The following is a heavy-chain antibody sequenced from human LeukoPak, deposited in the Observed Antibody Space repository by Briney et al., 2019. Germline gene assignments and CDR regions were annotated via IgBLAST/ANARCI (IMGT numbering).Heavy chain of an antibody. D-gene: IGHD1-26*01. V-gene: IGHV3-48*01. CDR2: ISSGSSTI. Sequence: GGSLRLSRAASGFTFSSYTMNWVRQAPGKGLEWVSYISSGSSTIYYADSVKGRFTISRDNAKNSLYLQMNSLRAEDTAVYYCARDSPVYSGSPGSYWYFDLWGRGTLVTVSS. CDR1: GFTFSSYT. J-gene: IGHJ2*01. CDR3: ARDSPVYSGSPGSYWYFDL.